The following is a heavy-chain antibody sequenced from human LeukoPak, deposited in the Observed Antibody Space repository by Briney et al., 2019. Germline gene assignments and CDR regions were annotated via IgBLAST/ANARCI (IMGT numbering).Heavy chain of an antibody. V-gene: IGHV3-7*01. D-gene: IGHD3-3*01. CDR2: IKQDGSEK. Sequence: GSLRLSCAASGFTFSSYGMHWVRQAPGKGLEWVANIKQDGSEKYYVDSVKGRFTISRDNAKNSLYLQMNSLRAEDTAVYYCARGLKWLLLDYWGQGTLVTVSS. CDR3: ARGLKWLLLDY. CDR1: GFTFSSYG. J-gene: IGHJ4*02.